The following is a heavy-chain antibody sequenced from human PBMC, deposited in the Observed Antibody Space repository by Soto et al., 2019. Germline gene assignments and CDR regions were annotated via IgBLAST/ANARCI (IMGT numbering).Heavy chain of an antibody. D-gene: IGHD6-13*01. CDR1: GYSFTSYW. CDR2: IDPSDSYT. Sequence: PGESLKISCKGSGYSFTSYWISWVRQMHGKGLEWMGRIDPSDSYTNYSPSFQGHGTISADKSSCTAYLQWSSLKATDTAMYYCARRVDSSSWPKGNWFDPWGQGTLVTVSS. V-gene: IGHV5-10-1*01. CDR3: ARRVDSSSWPKGNWFDP. J-gene: IGHJ5*02.